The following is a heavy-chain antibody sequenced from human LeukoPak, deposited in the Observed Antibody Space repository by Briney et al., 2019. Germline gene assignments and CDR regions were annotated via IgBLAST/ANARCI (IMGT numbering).Heavy chain of an antibody. J-gene: IGHJ6*03. V-gene: IGHV1-18*01. CDR1: GYTFTSYG. Sequence: ASVKVSCKASGYTFTSYGISWVRQAPGQGLEWMGRISAYNDNTNYTQKLQGRVTMTTDTSTSTAYMELRSLRSDDTAVYYCARYYYDSSGYPPHYYYHHMDVWGKGTTVTISS. CDR2: ISAYNDNT. CDR3: ARYYYDSSGYPPHYYYHHMDV. D-gene: IGHD3-22*01.